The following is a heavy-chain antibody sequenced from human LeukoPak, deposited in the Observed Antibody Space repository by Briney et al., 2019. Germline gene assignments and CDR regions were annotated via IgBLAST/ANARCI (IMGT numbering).Heavy chain of an antibody. CDR3: AKGGYYYDSSGYLSLLFDY. D-gene: IGHD3-22*01. Sequence: PGGSLRLSCAASGFTFSSYSMTWVRQAPGKGLEWVSALSGSGDNTYYADSVKGRFTISRDNSKNTLYLQMNSLRAGDTAVYYCAKGGYYYDSSGYLSLLFDYWGQGTLVTVSS. J-gene: IGHJ4*02. CDR2: LSGSGDNT. CDR1: GFTFSSYS. V-gene: IGHV3-23*01.